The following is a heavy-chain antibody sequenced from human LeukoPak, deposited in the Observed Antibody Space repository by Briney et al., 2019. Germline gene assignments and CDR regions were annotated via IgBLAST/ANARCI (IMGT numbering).Heavy chain of an antibody. CDR3: ARGSSGWYGAYYYYYYYMDV. D-gene: IGHD6-19*01. J-gene: IGHJ6*03. V-gene: IGHV3-7*01. Sequence: GGSLRLSCAASGFTFSSYWMSWVHQAPGKGLEWVANIKQDGSEKYYVDSVKGRFTISRDNAKNSLYLQMNSLRAEDTAVYYCARGSSGWYGAYYYYYYYMDVWGKGTTVTVSS. CDR1: GFTFSSYW. CDR2: IKQDGSEK.